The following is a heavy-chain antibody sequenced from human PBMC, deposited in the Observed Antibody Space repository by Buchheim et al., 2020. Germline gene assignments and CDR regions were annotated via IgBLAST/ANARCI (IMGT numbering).Heavy chain of an antibody. CDR2: IWYDGSNK. V-gene: IGHV3-33*06. Sequence: QVQLVESGGGVVQPGRSLRLSCAASGFTFSSYGMHWVRQAPGKGLEWVAVIWYDGSNKYYADSVKGRFTISRDNSKNTLYLQMNSLRAEDTAVYYCAKDPRWELLRATGYGMDVWGQGTT. CDR3: AKDPRWELLRATGYGMDV. J-gene: IGHJ6*02. CDR1: GFTFSSYG. D-gene: IGHD1-26*01.